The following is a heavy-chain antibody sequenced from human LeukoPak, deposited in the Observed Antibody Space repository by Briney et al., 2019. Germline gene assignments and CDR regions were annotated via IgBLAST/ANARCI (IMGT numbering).Heavy chain of an antibody. CDR3: ARGIQLWLPDY. CDR1: GFTFSSYS. D-gene: IGHD5-18*01. CDR2: ISSSSSYI. Sequence: PGGSLRLSCAASGFTFSSYSMNWVRQAPGKGLEWVSSISSSSSYIYYADSVKGRFTISRDSAKNSLYLQMNSLRAGDTAVYYCARGIQLWLPDYWGQGTLVTVSS. J-gene: IGHJ4*02. V-gene: IGHV3-21*01.